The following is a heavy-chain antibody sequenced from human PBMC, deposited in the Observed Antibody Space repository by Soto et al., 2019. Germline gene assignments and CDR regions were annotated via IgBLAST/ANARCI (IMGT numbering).Heavy chain of an antibody. J-gene: IGHJ5*02. V-gene: IGHV1-3*01. Sequence: ASVKVSCKASGYTFTTHAMHWVRQAPGQSLEWMGWINGGTGQTKHSQRFQGRVTITRDTSASTAYMELSSLRSEDTAVYYCARVKGIAAAGKWFDPWGQGSLVTVSS. CDR3: ARVKGIAAAGKWFDP. CDR1: GYTFTTHA. D-gene: IGHD6-13*01. CDR2: INGGTGQT.